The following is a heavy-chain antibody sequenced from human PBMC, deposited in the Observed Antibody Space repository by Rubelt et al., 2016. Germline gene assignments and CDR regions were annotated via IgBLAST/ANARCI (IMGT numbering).Heavy chain of an antibody. D-gene: IGHD3-16*01. J-gene: IGHJ4*02. CDR3: RGIWGSYIDY. CDR1: GYTLTELS. CDR2: FYPQDGAT. Sequence: QVQLVQSGAEVKKPGASVKVSCKVSGYTLTELSMHWVRQAPGKGLEWMGGFYPQDGATIYAQKFQGRVTTNEDTSTDTADMERGSRRSEDTAVYYCRGIWGSYIDYWGQGTLVTVSS. V-gene: IGHV1-24*01.